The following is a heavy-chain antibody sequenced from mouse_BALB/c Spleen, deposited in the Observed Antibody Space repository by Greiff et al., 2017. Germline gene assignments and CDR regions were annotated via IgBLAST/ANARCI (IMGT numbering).Heavy chain of an antibody. CDR2: IYPYNGGT. Sequence: EVQLQQSGPELVKPGASVKISCKASGYTFTDYKMHWVKQSHGKSLEWIGYIYPYNGGTGYNQKFKSKATLTVDNSSSTAYMELRSLTSEDSAVYYCARGGLREVFAYWGQGTLVTVSA. J-gene: IGHJ3*01. V-gene: IGHV1S29*02. CDR3: ARGGLREVFAY. D-gene: IGHD2-2*01. CDR1: GYTFTDYK.